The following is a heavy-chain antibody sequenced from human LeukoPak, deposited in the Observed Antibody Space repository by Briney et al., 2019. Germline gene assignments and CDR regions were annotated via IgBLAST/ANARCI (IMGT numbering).Heavy chain of an antibody. D-gene: IGHD2-2*01. CDR2: IYWDDDK. CDR1: GFSLSTSGVG. J-gene: IGHJ6*03. V-gene: IGHV2-5*02. CDR3: AHRGTVVVPTTSTRTNYYYYMDV. Sequence: PTLVNPTQTLTLTCTFSGFSLSTSGVGVGWIRQPPGKALEWLALIYWDDDKRYSPSLKSRLTITKDTSKNQVILTMTNVDPVDTATYYCAHRGTVVVPTTSTRTNYYYYMDVWGKGTTVTVSS.